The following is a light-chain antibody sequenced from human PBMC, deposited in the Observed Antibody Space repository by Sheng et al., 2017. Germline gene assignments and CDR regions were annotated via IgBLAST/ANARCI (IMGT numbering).Light chain of an antibody. CDR3: CSYAGSNTYV. CDR2: DVN. V-gene: IGLV2-23*02. Sequence: QSALTQSASVSGSPGQSITISCTGTSSDVGGYDLVSWYQHHPGKAPQLMIYDVNKRPSAVSDRFSGSKSGSTASLTISGLQPEDEADYYCCSYAGSNTYVFGTGTTVTVL. CDR1: SSDVGGYDL. J-gene: IGLJ1*01.